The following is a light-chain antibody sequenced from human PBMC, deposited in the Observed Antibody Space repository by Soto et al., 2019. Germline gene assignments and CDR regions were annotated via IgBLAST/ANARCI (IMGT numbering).Light chain of an antibody. Sequence: AIQLTQSPSSLSASVGDRVTITCRASQDIRGALAWYQQKPGKPPKLLIFDVSSLQSGVPSRFSGSGSGTDFTLTISSLQPEDFATYYCQQYGSSLYTFGQGTKLEIK. J-gene: IGKJ2*01. CDR3: QQYGSSLYT. CDR2: DVS. CDR1: QDIRGA. V-gene: IGKV1-13*02.